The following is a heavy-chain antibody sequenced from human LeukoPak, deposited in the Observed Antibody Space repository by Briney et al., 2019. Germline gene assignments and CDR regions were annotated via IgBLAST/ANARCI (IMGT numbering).Heavy chain of an antibody. J-gene: IGHJ4*02. Sequence: GGSLRLSCAASGFTFSSYGMHWVRQAPGKGLERVAVIWYDGSNKYYADSVKGRFTISRDNSKNTLYLQMNSLRAEDTAVYYCAKARNLYYYDSSGPLDYWGQGTLVTVSS. CDR3: AKARNLYYYDSSGPLDY. D-gene: IGHD3-22*01. CDR1: GFTFSSYG. V-gene: IGHV3-33*06. CDR2: IWYDGSNK.